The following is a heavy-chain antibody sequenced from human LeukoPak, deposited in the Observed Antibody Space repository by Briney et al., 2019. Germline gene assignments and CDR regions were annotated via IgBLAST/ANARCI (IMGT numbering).Heavy chain of an antibody. CDR3: ATRGLRGSSFDY. V-gene: IGHV1-69-2*01. CDR1: GYTFTDYY. CDR2: VDPEDGET. D-gene: IGHD1-26*01. J-gene: IGHJ4*02. Sequence: ASVKVSCKVSGYTFTDYYMHWVQQAPGKGLEWMGLVDPEDGETIYAEKFQGRVTITADTSTDTAYMELSSLRSEDTAVYYCATRGLRGSSFDYWGQRTLVTVSS.